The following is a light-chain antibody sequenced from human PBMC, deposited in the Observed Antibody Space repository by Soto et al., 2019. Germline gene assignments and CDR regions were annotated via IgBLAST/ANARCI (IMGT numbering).Light chain of an antibody. V-gene: IGKV3-11*01. CDR2: EAL. J-gene: IGKJ3*01. CDR3: QQANSFPFT. Sequence: ETVLTQSPATLSLSPGERATLSCRASRSISTYLAWYQQKPGQAPRLLIYEALNRATGIPARFSGSGSGTAFTLTISSLEPEDSATYYCQQANSFPFTFGPGTKVAIK. CDR1: RSISTY.